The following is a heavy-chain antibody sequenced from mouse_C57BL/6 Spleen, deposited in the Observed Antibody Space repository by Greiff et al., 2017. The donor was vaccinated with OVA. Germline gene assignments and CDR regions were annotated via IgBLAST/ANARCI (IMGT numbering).Heavy chain of an antibody. CDR3: ARDYGYDAWFAY. CDR2: IYPGSGNT. CDR1: GYTFTDYY. D-gene: IGHD2-2*01. J-gene: IGHJ3*01. V-gene: IGHV1-76*01. Sequence: QVHVKQSGAELVRPGASVKLSCKASGYTFTDYYINWVKQRPGQGLEWIARIYPGSGNTYYNEKFKGKATLTAEKSSSTAYMQLSSLTSEDSAVYFCARDYGYDAWFAYWGQGTLVTVSA.